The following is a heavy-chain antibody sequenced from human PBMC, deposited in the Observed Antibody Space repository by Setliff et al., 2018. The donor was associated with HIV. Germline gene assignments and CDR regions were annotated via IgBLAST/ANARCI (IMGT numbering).Heavy chain of an antibody. D-gene: IGHD2-15*01. CDR3: AKGGQYCSGGTCSTEAWFFFDY. CDR1: GFNFDGYT. Sequence: PVGSLRLSCTASGFNFDGYTMHWVRQAPGKGLEWVSLISWEGITTYYADSVKGRFTISRDNSKNSLYLQMNSLRTEDTAFYYCAKGGQYCSGGTCSTEAWFFFDYWGQGTLVTVSS. CDR2: ISWEGITT. V-gene: IGHV3-43*01. J-gene: IGHJ4*02.